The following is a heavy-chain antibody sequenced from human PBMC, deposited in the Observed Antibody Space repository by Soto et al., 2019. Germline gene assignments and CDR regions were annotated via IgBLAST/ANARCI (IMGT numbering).Heavy chain of an antibody. CDR3: AKGPDIVLMVYAITFFDY. J-gene: IGHJ4*02. D-gene: IGHD2-8*01. CDR2: ISGSGGST. V-gene: IGHV3-23*01. CDR1: GFTFSGSA. Sequence: HPGGSLRLSCAASGFTFSGSAMHWVRQAPGKGLEWVSAISGSGGSTYYADSVKGRFTISRDNSKNTLYLQMNSLRAEDTAVYYCAKGPDIVLMVYAITFFDYWGQGTLVTVSS.